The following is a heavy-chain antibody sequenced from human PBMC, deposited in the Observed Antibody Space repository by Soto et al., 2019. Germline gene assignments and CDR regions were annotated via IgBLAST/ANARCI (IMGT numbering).Heavy chain of an antibody. Sequence: GASVMVSCKVSGYTLAELSMHWVRQAPGKGLEWMGGFDPEDGETIYAQKFQGRVTMTEDTSTDTAYMELSSLRSEDTAVYYCATDHRNYYYMDVWGKGTTVTVSS. CDR3: ATDHRNYYYMDV. CDR1: GYTLAELS. CDR2: FDPEDGET. V-gene: IGHV1-24*01. J-gene: IGHJ6*03.